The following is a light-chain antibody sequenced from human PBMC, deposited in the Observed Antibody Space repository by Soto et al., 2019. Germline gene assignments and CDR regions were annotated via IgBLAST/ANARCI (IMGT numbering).Light chain of an antibody. CDR1: QSVSSN. J-gene: IGKJ1*01. CDR3: QQYNNWPPWT. Sequence: EIVMTQSPATLFVSPGERATLSCRASQSVSSNLAWYQQKPGQAPRLLIYGASTRATGIPARFSGSGSGTEFTLTISSLQSEDFAVYYCQQYNNWPPWTFGQGTKVKIK. V-gene: IGKV3-15*01. CDR2: GAS.